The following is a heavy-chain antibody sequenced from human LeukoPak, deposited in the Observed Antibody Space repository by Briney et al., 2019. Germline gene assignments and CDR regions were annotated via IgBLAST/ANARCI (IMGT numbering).Heavy chain of an antibody. D-gene: IGHD6-19*01. J-gene: IGHJ4*02. CDR1: GYTFTSYA. CDR2: INAGNGET. Sequence: ASVKVSCKTSGYTFTSYAIHWVRQAPGQRLEWMGWINAGNGETIYSERFRGRVTITSDTSATTAYMELSSLRSEDTAVYYCARNLVGKTDFVYWGQGTLVTVSS. CDR3: ARNLVGKTDFVY. V-gene: IGHV1-3*01.